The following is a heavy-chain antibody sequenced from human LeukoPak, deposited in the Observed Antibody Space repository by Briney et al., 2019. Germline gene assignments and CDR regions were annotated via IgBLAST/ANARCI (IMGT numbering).Heavy chain of an antibody. CDR2: ISGSSNTI. J-gene: IGHJ3*02. Sequence: HPGGSLRLSCATSGFTFSSYSMNWLRRAPGKGLEWVSYISGSSNTIYHAVSVEGRFTTSRDNAKNSLYLQMNRLRAEDTAVYYCVRNDADEAFDIWGQGTMVTVSS. V-gene: IGHV3-48*01. CDR1: GFTFSSYS. CDR3: VRNDADEAFDI.